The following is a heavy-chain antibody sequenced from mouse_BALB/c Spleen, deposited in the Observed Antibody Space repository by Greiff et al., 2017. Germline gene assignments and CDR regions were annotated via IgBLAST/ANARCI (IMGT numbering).Heavy chain of an antibody. CDR2: IRLKSNNYAT. V-gene: IGHV6-6*02. Sequence: EVKLMESGGGLVQPGGSMKLSCVASGFTFSNYWMNWVRQSPEKGLEWVAEIRLKSNNYATHYAESVKGRFTISRDDSKSSVYLQMNNLRAEDTGIYYCTRRDYGNYWGQGTLVTVSA. J-gene: IGHJ3*01. CDR3: TRRDYGNY. D-gene: IGHD2-1*01. CDR1: GFTFSNYW.